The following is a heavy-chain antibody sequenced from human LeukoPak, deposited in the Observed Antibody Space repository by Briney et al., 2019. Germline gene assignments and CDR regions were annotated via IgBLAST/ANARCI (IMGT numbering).Heavy chain of an antibody. V-gene: IGHV1-69*05. CDR1: GGTFSSYA. CDR2: IIPIFGTA. D-gene: IGHD6-13*01. CDR3: AREMEQQQGMDY. Sequence: VASVKVSCKASGGTFSSYAISWVRQAPGQGLEWMGRIIPIFGTANYAQKFQGRVTITTGESTSTAYMELSSLRSEDTAVYYCAREMEQQQGMDYWGQGTLVTVSS. J-gene: IGHJ4*02.